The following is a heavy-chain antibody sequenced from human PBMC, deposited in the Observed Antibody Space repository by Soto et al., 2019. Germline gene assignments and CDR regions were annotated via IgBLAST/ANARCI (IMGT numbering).Heavy chain of an antibody. CDR3: ARVAYQLLCCPVRPGRYYYYMDV. CDR1: GGSISSGGYY. CDR2: IYYSGST. V-gene: IGHV4-31*03. D-gene: IGHD2-2*01. Sequence: QVQLQESGPGLVKPSQTLSLTCTVSGGSISSGGYYWSWIRQHPGKGLEWIGYIYYSGSTYYNPSLKSRVTISVDTSKNQFSLKLSSVTAADTAVYYCARVAYQLLCCPVRPGRYYYYMDVWGKGTTVTVSS. J-gene: IGHJ6*03.